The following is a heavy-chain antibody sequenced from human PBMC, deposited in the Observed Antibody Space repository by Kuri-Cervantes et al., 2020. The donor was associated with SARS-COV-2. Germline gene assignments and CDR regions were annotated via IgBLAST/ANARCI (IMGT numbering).Heavy chain of an antibody. CDR2: ISSSSSTI. CDR3: AREPGFTYYDFWSGYQVGGMDV. J-gene: IGHJ6*02. Sequence: GESLKISCAASGFTFSSYSMNWVRQAPGKGLEWVSYISSSSSTIYYADSVKGRFTISRDNAKNTLYLQMNSLRAEDTAVYYCAREPGFTYYDFWSGYQVGGMDVWGQGTTVTVSS. D-gene: IGHD3-3*01. V-gene: IGHV3-48*04. CDR1: GFTFSSYS.